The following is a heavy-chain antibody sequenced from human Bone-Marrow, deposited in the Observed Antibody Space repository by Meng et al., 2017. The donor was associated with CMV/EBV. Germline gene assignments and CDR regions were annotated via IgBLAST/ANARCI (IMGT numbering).Heavy chain of an antibody. CDR2: IWYDGGTK. CDR3: AARFSDY. Sequence: VQLVESGGGLVQPVGSLRLPCAASGFAFNSLWMHWVRQAPGKGLEWVAVIWYDGGTKYYADSVKGRFTISRENAKNSLYLQMNSLRADDTAVYFCAARFSDYWGQGTLVTVSS. CDR1: GFAFNSLW. V-gene: IGHV3-33*03. J-gene: IGHJ4*02. D-gene: IGHD3-10*01.